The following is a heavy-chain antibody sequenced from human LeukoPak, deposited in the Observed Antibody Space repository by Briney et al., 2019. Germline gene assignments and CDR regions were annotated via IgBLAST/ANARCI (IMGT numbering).Heavy chain of an antibody. CDR3: AGCSSTSCYARGDY. Sequence: SVKVSCKASGGTFSSYAISWVRQAPGQGLEWMGRIIPIFGTANYAQKFQGRVTITTDESTSIAYMELSSLRSEDTAVYYCAGCSSTSCYARGDYWGQGTLVTVSS. CDR2: IIPIFGTA. D-gene: IGHD2-2*01. J-gene: IGHJ4*02. V-gene: IGHV1-69*05. CDR1: GGTFSSYA.